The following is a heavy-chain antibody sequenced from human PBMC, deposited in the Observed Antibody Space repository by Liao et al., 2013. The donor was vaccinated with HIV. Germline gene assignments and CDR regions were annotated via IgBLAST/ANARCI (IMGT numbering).Heavy chain of an antibody. V-gene: IGHV4-4*07. D-gene: IGHD3-10*01. Sequence: QVQLQESGPGLVKPSETLSLTCTVSGGSISSYYWSWIRQPAGKGLEWIGRIYSSGSANYNPSLKSRVTMSVDTSKNQFSLKLSSVTAADTAVYYCARGDRWFGELSTPVFDYWGQGTLVTVSS. CDR1: GGSISSYY. J-gene: IGHJ4*02. CDR2: IYSSGSA. CDR3: ARGDRWFGELSTPVFDY.